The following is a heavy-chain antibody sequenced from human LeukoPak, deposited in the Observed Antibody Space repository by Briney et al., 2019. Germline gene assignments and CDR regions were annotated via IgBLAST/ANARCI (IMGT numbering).Heavy chain of an antibody. V-gene: IGHV1-24*01. J-gene: IGHJ5*02. D-gene: IGHD1-26*01. Sequence: ASVKVSCKISGYSLRDSSAHWGRQSPGQGLEWRGGLDPLAVETFYAQKFQGRVTMTEDTTTDTAYMDLTSLRSEDTAVYFCAATGREWDIRFPPWGRGTRVTV. CDR2: LDPLAVET. CDR1: GYSLRDSS. CDR3: AATGREWDIRFPP.